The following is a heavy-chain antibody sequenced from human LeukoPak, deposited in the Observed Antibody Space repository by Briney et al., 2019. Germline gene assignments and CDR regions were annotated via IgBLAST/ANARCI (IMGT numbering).Heavy chain of an antibody. CDR1: GYTFTSYG. D-gene: IGHD3-3*01. Sequence: ASVKVSCKASGYTFTSYGISWVRQAPGQGLEWMGWISAYNGNTNYAQKLQGRVTMTTDTSTSTAYMELSRLRSDDTAVYYCARDSGGFLEWYPSYWYFDLWGRGTLVTVSS. V-gene: IGHV1-18*01. CDR2: ISAYNGNT. CDR3: ARDSGGFLEWYPSYWYFDL. J-gene: IGHJ2*01.